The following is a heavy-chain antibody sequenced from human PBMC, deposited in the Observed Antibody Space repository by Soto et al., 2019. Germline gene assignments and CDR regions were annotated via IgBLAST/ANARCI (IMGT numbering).Heavy chain of an antibody. CDR1: XFPFSSYA. D-gene: IGHD3-16*01. CDR3: AKGGYYSLFDI. V-gene: IGHV3-23*01. Sequence: SLRLSCVASXFPFSSYAMSWVRQTPGKGLEWVSGISGSGGRTYYADSVKGRFTISRDNSNNTLSLQMHILRVEDTAVYFCAKGGYYSLFDIWGQGTMVTVSS. CDR2: ISGSGGRT. J-gene: IGHJ3*02.